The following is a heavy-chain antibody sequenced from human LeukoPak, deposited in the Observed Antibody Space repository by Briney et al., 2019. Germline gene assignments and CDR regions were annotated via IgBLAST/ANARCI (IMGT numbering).Heavy chain of an antibody. CDR2: IKQDGSVK. CDR1: GFIFSNYW. V-gene: IGHV3-7*01. Sequence: QPGGSLRLSCEASGFIFSNYWMSWVRQAPGKGLEWVANIKQDGSVKNYVDSMEGRFIISRDSAKNLLYLQMNSLGAEDTAVYYCVRTSRSISSDYWGQGTQVTVSS. D-gene: IGHD3-3*02. J-gene: IGHJ4*02. CDR3: VRTSRSISSDY.